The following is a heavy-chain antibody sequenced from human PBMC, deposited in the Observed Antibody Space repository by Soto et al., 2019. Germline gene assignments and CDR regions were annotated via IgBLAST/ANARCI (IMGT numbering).Heavy chain of an antibody. V-gene: IGHV1-18*01. CDR1: GYTFTSYG. CDR2: ISAYNGNT. D-gene: IGHD3-3*01. J-gene: IGHJ4*02. CDR3: ARDLGYYDFWSGPYFDY. Sequence: QVQLVQSGAEVKKPGASVKVSCKASGYTFTSYGISWVRQAPGQGLEWMGWISAYNGNTNYAQKLQGRVTMTTDTSTSTAYMELRSLRSEDTAVYYCARDLGYYDFWSGPYFDYWGQGTLVTVSS.